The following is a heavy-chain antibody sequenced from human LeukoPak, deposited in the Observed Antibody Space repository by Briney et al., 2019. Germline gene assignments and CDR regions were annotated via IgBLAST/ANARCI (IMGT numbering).Heavy chain of an antibody. J-gene: IGHJ1*01. CDR2: IYYSGST. V-gene: IGHV4-59*01. D-gene: IGHD6-6*01. CDR1: GGSISGYY. CDR3: ARGGAARLHFQN. Sequence: SETLSLTCTVSGGSISGYYWSWIRQPPGKGLEWIGYIYYSGSTNYNPSLKSRLTISVDTSKNQFSLNLNSVTAADTAVYYCARGGAARLHFQNWGQGTLVTVSS.